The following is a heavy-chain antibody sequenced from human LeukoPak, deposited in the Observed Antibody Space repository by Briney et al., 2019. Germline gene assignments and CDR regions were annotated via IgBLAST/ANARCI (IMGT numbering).Heavy chain of an antibody. CDR3: ARGLLRYSSSWPSGNWFDP. J-gene: IGHJ5*02. CDR1: GGSFSGYY. D-gene: IGHD6-13*01. CDR2: INHSGST. Sequence: PSETLSLTCAVYGGSFSGYYWSWIRQPPGKGLEWIGEINHSGSTNYNPSLKSRVTKSVDTSKNQFSLKLSSVTAADTAVYYCARGLLRYSSSWPSGNWFDPWGQGTLVTVSS. V-gene: IGHV4-34*01.